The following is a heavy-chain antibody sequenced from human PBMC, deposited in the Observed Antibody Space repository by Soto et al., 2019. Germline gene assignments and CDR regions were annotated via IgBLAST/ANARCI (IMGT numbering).Heavy chain of an antibody. CDR1: GYTFTSYA. D-gene: IGHD6-13*01. J-gene: IGHJ2*01. Sequence: QVHLVQSGAEVKKPGASVKVSCKASGYTFTSYAMHWVRQAPGEGLEWMGGINAGNGNTRYSQRFQGRITITRDTFASTAYMELSSLRSDDTAGYYCARFPSAAGTRNWYFDLWGRGTLVTVSS. CDR3: ARFPSAAGTRNWYFDL. CDR2: INAGNGNT. V-gene: IGHV1-3*01.